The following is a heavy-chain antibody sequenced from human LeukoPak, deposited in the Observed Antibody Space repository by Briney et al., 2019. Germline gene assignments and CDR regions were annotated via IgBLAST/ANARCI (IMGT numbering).Heavy chain of an antibody. Sequence: PSETLSLTCTVSGGSISSENYYGGWIRHPPGKGLEWIGSMYPSGRTYYNPSLKSPVTISMDTSKSQFSLTSTSVTAADTAFFYCGRAPDCWGQGILVTVSS. V-gene: IGHV4-39*01. CDR2: MYPSGRT. CDR1: GGSISSENYY. CDR3: GRAPDC. J-gene: IGHJ4*02.